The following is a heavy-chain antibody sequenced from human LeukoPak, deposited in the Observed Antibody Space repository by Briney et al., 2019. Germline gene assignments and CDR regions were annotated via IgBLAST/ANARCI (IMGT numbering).Heavy chain of an antibody. Sequence: SETLSLTCTVSGGSISSSSYYWGWIRQPPGKGLEWIGSIYYSGSTYYNPSLKSRVTISVDTSKNQFSLKLSSVTAADTAVYYCARVGGAAIWDAFDIWGQGTMVTVSS. V-gene: IGHV4-39*07. CDR1: GGSISSSSYY. CDR3: ARVGGAAIWDAFDI. J-gene: IGHJ3*02. D-gene: IGHD2-2*02. CDR2: IYYSGST.